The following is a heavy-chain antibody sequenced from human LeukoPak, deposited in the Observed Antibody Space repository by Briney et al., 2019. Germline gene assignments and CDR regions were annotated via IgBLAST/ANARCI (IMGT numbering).Heavy chain of an antibody. Sequence: SETLSLTCAVYGGSFSGYYWSWIRQPPGKGLEWIGEISHSGSTNYNPSLKSRVTISVDTSKNQFSLKLSSVTAADTAVYYCARASGAIFGVASAKFDYWGQGTLVTVSS. V-gene: IGHV4-34*01. CDR1: GGSFSGYY. CDR2: ISHSGST. CDR3: ARASGAIFGVASAKFDY. J-gene: IGHJ4*02. D-gene: IGHD3-3*01.